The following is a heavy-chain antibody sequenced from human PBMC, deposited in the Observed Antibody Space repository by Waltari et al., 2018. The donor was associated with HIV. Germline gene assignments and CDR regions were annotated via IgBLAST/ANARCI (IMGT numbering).Heavy chain of an antibody. Sequence: VRLVVSGGGGIQPGGPLALPFPASGLHFSSLGSHLVREVPGKGLDGVAFTPYDGRDEYYMTSVKGRFTISKDNSRGILTLQMNSLRPEDTAQYFCATDFKARGLEPSFLDSWGQGTLVTVSS. CDR3: ATDFKARGLEPSFLDS. CDR2: TPYDGRDE. D-gene: IGHD3-10*01. CDR1: GLHFSSLG. J-gene: IGHJ4*02. V-gene: IGHV3-30*02.